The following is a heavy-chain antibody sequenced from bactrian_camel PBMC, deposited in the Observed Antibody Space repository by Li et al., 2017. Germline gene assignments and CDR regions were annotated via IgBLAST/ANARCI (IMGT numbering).Heavy chain of an antibody. D-gene: IGHD6*01. CDR3: APGPSRYGGSCLLSPTLYSG. V-gene: IGHV3S1*01. CDR2: IGTGVGNT. CDR1: RITYSPGC. Sequence: VESGGGSVQSGGSLRLSCEASRITYSPGCMAWFRQTPGKEREGVATIGTGVGNTYYADSVKGRFTISRDIAANTLFLHMNSLKPEDTAMYYCAPGPSRYGGSCLLSPTLYSGWGQGTQVTVS. J-gene: IGHJ4*01.